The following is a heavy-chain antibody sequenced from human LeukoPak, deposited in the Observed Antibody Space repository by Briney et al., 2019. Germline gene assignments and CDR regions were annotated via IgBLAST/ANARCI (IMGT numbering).Heavy chain of an antibody. J-gene: IGHJ2*01. CDR2: ISGTGGST. CDR3: AKGASSSRRYFDL. CDR1: GFTFSSYA. Sequence: GGSLRLSCAASGFTFSSYAMSWVRQAPGKGLEWVSAISGTGGSTYYADSVKGRFTIPRDNSKNTLSVQMDSLRAEDTAVYYCAKGASSSRRYFDLWGRGTLVTVSS. V-gene: IGHV3-23*01. D-gene: IGHD6-6*01.